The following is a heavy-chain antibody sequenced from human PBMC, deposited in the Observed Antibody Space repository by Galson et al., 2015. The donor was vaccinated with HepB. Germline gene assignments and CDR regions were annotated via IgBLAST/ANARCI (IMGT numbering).Heavy chain of an antibody. J-gene: IGHJ4*02. D-gene: IGHD3-10*01. CDR2: FDSEDGET. Sequence: SCKVSGYTLTALSMHWVRQAPGKGLEWMGGFDSEDGETIYAQKFQGRVTMTEATSTDTAYMELSSLRSEDTAVYYCATTPGYGSGSYHNSFDYWGQGTLVTVSS. V-gene: IGHV1-24*01. CDR3: ATTPGYGSGSYHNSFDY. CDR1: GYTLTALS.